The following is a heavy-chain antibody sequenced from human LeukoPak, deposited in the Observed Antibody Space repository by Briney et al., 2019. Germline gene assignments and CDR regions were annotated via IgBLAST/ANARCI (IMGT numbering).Heavy chain of an antibody. CDR2: ISSRAITI. D-gene: IGHD3-22*01. V-gene: IGHV3-48*03. J-gene: IGHJ4*02. CDR1: GFTFSSYE. CDR3: AKDLLPNYYDSSGYYSPVDY. Sequence: GGSLRLSCAASGFTFSSYEMNWVRQAPGKGLEWVSYISSRAITIYYADSVKGRFTISRDNAKNSLYLQMNSLRAEDTAVYYCAKDLLPNYYDSSGYYSPVDYWGQGTLVTVSS.